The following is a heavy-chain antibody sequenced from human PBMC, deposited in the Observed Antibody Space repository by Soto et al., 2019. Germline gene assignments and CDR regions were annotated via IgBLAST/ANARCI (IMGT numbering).Heavy chain of an antibody. Sequence: ASVKVSCKASGYTFTSYYMHWVRQAPGQGLEWMGTINPSGGSTSYAQKFKGRVTMTRDTSTSTVHMELISLRSEDTAVYYCARGDFSIADPEFDYWGQGTLVTVCS. V-gene: IGHV1-46*01. CDR1: GYTFTSYY. CDR3: ARGDFSIADPEFDY. J-gene: IGHJ4*02. D-gene: IGHD6-6*01. CDR2: INPSGGST.